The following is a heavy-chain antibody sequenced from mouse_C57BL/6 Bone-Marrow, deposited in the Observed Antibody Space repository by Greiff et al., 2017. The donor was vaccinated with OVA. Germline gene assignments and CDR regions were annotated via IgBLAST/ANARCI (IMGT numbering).Heavy chain of an antibody. Sequence: EVQLQQSGPELVKPGASVKISCKASGYSFTGYYMNWVKQSPEKSLEWIGEINPSTGGTTYNQKFKAKATLTVDKSSSTAYMQLKSLTSEDSAVYYCAGDGYPAGFAYWGQGTLVTVSA. CDR2: INPSTGGT. CDR1: GYSFTGYY. V-gene: IGHV1-42*01. D-gene: IGHD2-3*01. J-gene: IGHJ3*01. CDR3: AGDGYPAGFAY.